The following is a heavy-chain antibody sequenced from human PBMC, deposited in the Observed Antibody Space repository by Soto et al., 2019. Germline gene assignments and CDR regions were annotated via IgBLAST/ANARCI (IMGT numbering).Heavy chain of an antibody. D-gene: IGHD3-16*02. CDR3: ARHVGYDYVWGSYRKPWFDP. CDR1: GGSISSSSYY. J-gene: IGHJ5*02. Sequence: QLQLQESGPGLVKPSETLSLTCTVSGGSISSSSYYWGWIRQPPGKGLEWIGSIYYSGSTYYNPSLKSRVTISVDTSKNQFSLKLSSVTAADTAVYYCARHVGYDYVWGSYRKPWFDPWGQGTLVTVSS. CDR2: IYYSGST. V-gene: IGHV4-39*01.